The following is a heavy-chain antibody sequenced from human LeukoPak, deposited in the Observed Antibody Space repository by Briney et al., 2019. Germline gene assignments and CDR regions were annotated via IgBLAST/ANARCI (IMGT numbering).Heavy chain of an antibody. CDR3: ARDFEVPAAAPDYYYYYMDV. D-gene: IGHD2-2*01. J-gene: IGHJ6*03. V-gene: IGHV3-48*04. CDR2: ISSAGTTS. Sequence: GGSLRLSCAVSGFTFSVYSMNWVRQAPGKGLEWVSYISSAGTTSYYADSVKGRFTISRDNVENSLYQQMNSLRVDDTAVYYCARDFEVPAAAPDYYYYYMDVWGKGTTVTVSS. CDR1: GFTFSVYS.